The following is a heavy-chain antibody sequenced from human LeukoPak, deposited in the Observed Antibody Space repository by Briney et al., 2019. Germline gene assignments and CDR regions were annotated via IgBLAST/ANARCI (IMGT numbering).Heavy chain of an antibody. D-gene: IGHD2-2*01. CDR3: ARDGDIVVVPAEVPENWFDP. CDR2: ISAYNGNT. CDR1: GYTFTSYG. J-gene: IGHJ5*02. Sequence: ASVKVSCKASGYTFTSYGISWVRQAPGQGLEWMGWISAYNGNTNYAQKLQGRVTMTTDTSTSTAYMELRSLRSDDTAVYYCARDGDIVVVPAEVPENWFDPWGQGTLVTVSS. V-gene: IGHV1-18*01.